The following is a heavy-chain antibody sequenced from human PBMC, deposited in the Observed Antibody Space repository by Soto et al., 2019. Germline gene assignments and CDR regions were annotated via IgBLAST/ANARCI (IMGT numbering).Heavy chain of an antibody. CDR3: AKDLGGIAVAGTVYFDP. D-gene: IGHD6-19*01. CDR1: GFTFSSYG. Sequence: SLRLSCAASGFTFSSYGMHWVRQAPGKGLEWVAVISYDGSNKYYADSVKGRFTISRDNSKNTLYLQMNSPRAEDTAVYYCAKDLGGIAVAGTVYFDPRGQVTLGTVSS. V-gene: IGHV3-30*18. J-gene: IGHJ5*02. CDR2: ISYDGSNK.